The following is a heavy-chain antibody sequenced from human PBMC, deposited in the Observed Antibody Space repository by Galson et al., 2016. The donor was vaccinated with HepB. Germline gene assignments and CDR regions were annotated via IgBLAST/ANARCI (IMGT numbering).Heavy chain of an antibody. J-gene: IGHJ4*02. CDR3: AAAGSYSSGWPVFDY. V-gene: IGHV1-58*02. CDR1: GFTFITST. Sequence: SVKVSCKASGFTFITSTIQWVRQARGQRLEWIGWIVVGSGNTNSAQKFQERVTITRDMSTSTAYMELSSLRSEDTAVYYCAAAGSYSSGWPVFDYWGQGTLVTVSS. CDR2: IVVGSGNT. D-gene: IGHD6-19*01.